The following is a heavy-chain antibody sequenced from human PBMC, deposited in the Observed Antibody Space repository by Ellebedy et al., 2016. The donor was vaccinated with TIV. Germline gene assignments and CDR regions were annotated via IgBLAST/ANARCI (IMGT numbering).Heavy chain of an antibody. CDR1: GFTFSSYS. D-gene: IGHD6-19*01. CDR2: ISGDANST. Sequence: GESLKISCAASGFTFSSYSMNWVRQAPGKGLEWVSGISGDANSTYYADSVRGRFIISRDNSKHALSLLMNSLRAEDTAFYYCPKHSVAATLGCFDHWGQGTLVTVSS. V-gene: IGHV3-23*01. J-gene: IGHJ4*02. CDR3: PKHSVAATLGCFDH.